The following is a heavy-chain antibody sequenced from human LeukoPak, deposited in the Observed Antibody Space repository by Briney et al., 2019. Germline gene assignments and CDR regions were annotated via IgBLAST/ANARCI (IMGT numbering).Heavy chain of an antibody. J-gene: IGHJ5*02. CDR1: GFTFGDYA. CDR3: TRDPPRFP. CDR2: IRTKSNGGAA. V-gene: IGHV3-49*04. D-gene: IGHD3-16*01. Sequence: PGRSLRLSCTTSGFTFGDYAIAWVRHAPGKGLEWVSFIRTKSNGGAADYAASVKGRFTMSRDDYKNIAYLHMNSLKTEDTGVYYCTRDPPRFPWGQGTLVTVSS.